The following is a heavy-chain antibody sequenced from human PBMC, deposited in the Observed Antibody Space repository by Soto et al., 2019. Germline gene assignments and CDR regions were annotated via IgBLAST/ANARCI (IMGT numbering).Heavy chain of an antibody. CDR1: GFTFSSYA. J-gene: IGHJ1*01. D-gene: IGHD6-13*01. CDR2: ISGSGGST. CDR3: AIPEEYSSSWYRGAEYFQH. Sequence: GGSMRLSCAAAGFTFSSYAMSWVRQAQGKGLEWVSAISGSGGSTYYADSVKGRFTISRDNSKNTLYLQMNSLRAEDTAVYYCAIPEEYSSSWYRGAEYFQHWGQGTLVTVSS. V-gene: IGHV3-23*01.